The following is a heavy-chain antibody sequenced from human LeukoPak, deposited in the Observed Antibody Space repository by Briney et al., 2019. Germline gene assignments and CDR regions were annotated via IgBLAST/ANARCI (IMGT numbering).Heavy chain of an antibody. CDR3: ASRFEWLSSFDY. J-gene: IGHJ4*02. V-gene: IGHV3-30*03. CDR2: ISHDGSSE. D-gene: IGHD3-3*01. Sequence: GRSLRLSCAASGFTFSNYAMHWVRQAPGKGLEWVALISHDGSSEYYGDSMKGRFTISRDNSRNTFYLQMNSLRVEDTAVYYCASRFEWLSSFDYWGQGTLVTVPS. CDR1: GFTFSNYA.